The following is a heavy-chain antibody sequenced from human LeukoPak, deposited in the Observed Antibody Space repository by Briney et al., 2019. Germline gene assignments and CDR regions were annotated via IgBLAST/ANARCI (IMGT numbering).Heavy chain of an antibody. Sequence: GGSLRISCAASGFTFSSYSINWVRQAPGKGLEWVSSISSSSSYIYYADSVKGRFTVSRDNAKNSLYLQMNSLRAEDTAVYYCAREPGSAGFDYWGQGTLVTVSS. J-gene: IGHJ4*02. V-gene: IGHV3-21*01. CDR2: ISSSSSYI. CDR1: GFTFSSYS. CDR3: AREPGSAGFDY. D-gene: IGHD1-26*01.